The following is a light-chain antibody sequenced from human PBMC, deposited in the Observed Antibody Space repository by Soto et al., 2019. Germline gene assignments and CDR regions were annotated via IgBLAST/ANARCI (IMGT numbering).Light chain of an antibody. CDR1: SSDVGGYNY. J-gene: IGLJ1*01. CDR2: DVS. V-gene: IGLV2-14*01. CDR3: SSYTSSSTLV. Sequence: QSVLTQPVSVSGSPGQSITISCTGTSSDVGGYNYVSWYQQHPGKAPKLMIYDVSNRPSGVSNRFSGSKSGNTASLTISGLQAEDEADYYCSSYTSSSTLVF.